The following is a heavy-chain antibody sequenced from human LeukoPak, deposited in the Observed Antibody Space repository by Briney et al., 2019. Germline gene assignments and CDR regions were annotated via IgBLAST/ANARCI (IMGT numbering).Heavy chain of an antibody. CDR1: GFTFSTYS. CDR2: IYSGGST. J-gene: IGHJ4*02. D-gene: IGHD3-22*01. V-gene: IGHV3-66*01. CDR3: ARGLIDYYDSSGYLDY. Sequence: GGSLRLSCAASGFTFSTYSMNWVRQAPGKGLEWVSVIYSGGSTYYADSVKGRFTISRDNSKNTLYLQMNSLRAEDTAVYYCARGLIDYYDSSGYLDYWGQGTLVTVSS.